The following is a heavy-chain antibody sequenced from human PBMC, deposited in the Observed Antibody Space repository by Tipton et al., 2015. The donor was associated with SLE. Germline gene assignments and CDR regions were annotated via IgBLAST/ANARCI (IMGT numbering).Heavy chain of an antibody. V-gene: IGHV4-59*01. J-gene: IGHJ4*02. CDR3: ARGSGYSGWDFDY. D-gene: IGHD1-26*01. Sequence: TLSLTCTVSGGSISSYYWSWIRQPPGKGLEWIGYIYYSGSTNYNPSLKSRVTISVDTSKNQFSLKLSSVTAADTAVYYCARGSGYSGWDFDYWGQGTLVTVSS. CDR1: GGSISSYY. CDR2: IYYSGST.